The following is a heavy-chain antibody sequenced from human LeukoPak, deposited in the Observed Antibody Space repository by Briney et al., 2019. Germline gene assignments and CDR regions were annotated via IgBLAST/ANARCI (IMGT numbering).Heavy chain of an antibody. CDR3: ARDKWVKAGDSWLHYAMDV. CDR2: RYYSGST. CDR1: GGSLRSDDSY. J-gene: IGHJ6*02. D-gene: IGHD5-12*01. Sequence: ASETLSLTCGVAGGSLRSDDSYWTWIRQPRGKGLEWIGYRYYSGSTYYNPSLKSRVTLSDDISKTQVSLKLTSLTAADTAVYYCARDKWVKAGDSWLHYAMDVWGQGTTVTV. V-gene: IGHV4-30-4*01.